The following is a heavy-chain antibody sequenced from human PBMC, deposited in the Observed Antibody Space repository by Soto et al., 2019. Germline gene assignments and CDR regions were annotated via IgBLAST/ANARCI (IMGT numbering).Heavy chain of an antibody. CDR3: ARVLSTYYYDSSGYYDY. D-gene: IGHD3-22*01. J-gene: IGHJ4*02. V-gene: IGHV3-21*01. CDR2: ISSSSSYI. Sequence: GVSLRLSCAASGFTFSSYSMNWVRQAPGKGLEWVSSISSSSSYIYYADSVKGRFTISRDNAKNSLYLQMNSLRAEDTAVYYCARVLSTYYYDSSGYYDYWGQGTLVTVSA. CDR1: GFTFSSYS.